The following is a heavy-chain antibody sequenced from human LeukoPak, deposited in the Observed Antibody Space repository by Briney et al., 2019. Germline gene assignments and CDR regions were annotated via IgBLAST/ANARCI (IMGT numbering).Heavy chain of an antibody. CDR1: GGTFSSYA. V-gene: IGHV1-69*05. CDR2: IFPIFGTA. Sequence: ASVKVSCKASGGTFSSYAISWVRQAPAQGLEWMGGIFPIFGTANYAQKFQGRVTITTDESTSTAYMELSSLRSEDTAVYYCALYCSSTSCLATNSPWGQGTLVTVSS. CDR3: ALYCSSTSCLATNSP. D-gene: IGHD2-2*01. J-gene: IGHJ5*02.